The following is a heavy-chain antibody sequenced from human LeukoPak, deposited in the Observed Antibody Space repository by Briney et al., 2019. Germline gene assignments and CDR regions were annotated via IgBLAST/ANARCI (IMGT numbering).Heavy chain of an antibody. J-gene: IGHJ6*02. CDR3: ARHRTLLWFGGLILLGYGMDV. CDR1: GGSISSYY. CDR2: IYYSGST. D-gene: IGHD3-10*01. Sequence: PSETLSLTCTVSGGSISSYYWSWIRQPPGKGLEWIGYIYYSGSTNYNPSLKSRVTISVDTSKNQFSLKLSSVTAADTAVYYCARHRTLLWFGGLILLGYGMDVWGQGTTVTVSS. V-gene: IGHV4-59*08.